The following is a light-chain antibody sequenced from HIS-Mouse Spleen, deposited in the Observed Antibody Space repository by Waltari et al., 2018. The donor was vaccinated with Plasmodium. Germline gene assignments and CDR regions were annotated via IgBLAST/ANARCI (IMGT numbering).Light chain of an antibody. CDR3: QSADSSGTYV. V-gene: IGLV3-25*03. CDR1: ALPKQY. Sequence: SYELTQSPSVSVSPGQTARITCSGDALPKQYAYWYQQKPGQAPVLVIYKDSERPSGIPERFPGSSSGTTVTLTISGVQAEDEADYYCQSADSSGTYVFGTGTKVTVL. CDR2: KDS. J-gene: IGLJ1*01.